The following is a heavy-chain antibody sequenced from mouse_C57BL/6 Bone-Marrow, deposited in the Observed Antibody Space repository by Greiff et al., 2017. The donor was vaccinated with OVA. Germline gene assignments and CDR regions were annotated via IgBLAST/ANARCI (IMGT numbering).Heavy chain of an antibody. CDR2: IHPNSGST. CDR1: GYTFTSYW. Sequence: QVQLQQPGAELVKPGASVKLSCKASGYTFTSYWMHWVKQRPGQGLEWIGMIHPNSGSTNYNEKFKSKATLTVDKSSSTAYMQLSSLTSEDSAVYYSASIYYGNRYWYFDVWGTGTTVTVSS. V-gene: IGHV1-64*01. CDR3: ASIYYGNRYWYFDV. J-gene: IGHJ1*03. D-gene: IGHD2-1*01.